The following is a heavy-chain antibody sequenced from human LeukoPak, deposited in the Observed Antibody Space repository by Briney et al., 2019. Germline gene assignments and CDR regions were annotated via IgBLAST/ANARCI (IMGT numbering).Heavy chain of an antibody. Sequence: SETPSLTCTVSGGSISSGGYYWSWIRQPPGKGLEWIGYIYHSGSTYYNPSLKSRVTISVDRSKNQFSLKLSSVTAADTAVYYCARSLLSDGSGSFIWGQGTMVTVSS. CDR2: IYHSGST. V-gene: IGHV4-30-2*01. J-gene: IGHJ3*02. CDR3: ARSLLSDGSGSFI. CDR1: GGSISSGGYY. D-gene: IGHD3-10*01.